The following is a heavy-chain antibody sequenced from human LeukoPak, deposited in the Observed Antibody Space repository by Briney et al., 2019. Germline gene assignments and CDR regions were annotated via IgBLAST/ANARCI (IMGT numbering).Heavy chain of an antibody. Sequence: GGSLRLSCAASRFTFSSYWMNWARQAPGKGLEWVASIDHNGNVNYYVDSVKGRFTISRDNAKNSLYLQMSNLRAEDTAVYFCARGGGLDVWGQGATVTVSS. CDR1: RFTFSSYW. D-gene: IGHD3-16*01. CDR2: IDHNGNVN. CDR3: ARGGGLDV. V-gene: IGHV3-7*03. J-gene: IGHJ6*02.